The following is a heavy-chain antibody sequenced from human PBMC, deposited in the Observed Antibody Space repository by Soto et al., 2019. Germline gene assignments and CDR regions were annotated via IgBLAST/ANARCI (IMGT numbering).Heavy chain of an antibody. V-gene: IGHV3-23*01. D-gene: IGHD3-3*01. CDR2: ISGSGGST. J-gene: IGHJ6*03. Sequence: PGGSLRLSCAASGLAFSSYSMSWVRKDPGKGLEWVSAISGSGGSTYYADSVKGRFTISRDNSKNTLYLQTNSLRAEDTAVYYCAKAFYDFWSGSHPHYYMDVWGKGTTVTVSS. CDR3: AKAFYDFWSGSHPHYYMDV. CDR1: GLAFSSYS.